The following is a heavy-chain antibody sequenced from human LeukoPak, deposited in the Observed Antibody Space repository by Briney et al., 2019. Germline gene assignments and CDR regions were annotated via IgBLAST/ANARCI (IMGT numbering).Heavy chain of an antibody. V-gene: IGHV5-51*01. D-gene: IGHD2-2*01. J-gene: IGHJ5*02. CDR3: ARLVGYCSSTSCYEEGWVDP. CDR2: IYPGDSDT. CDR1: GYRFTSSW. Sequence: GESLKISCKGSGYRFTSSWIAWVRQMPGKGLEWMGIIYPGDSDTRYSPSFQGQVTMSADKSISTAYLQWSSLRASDTAMYYCARLVGYCSSTSCYEEGWVDPWGQGTLVTVSS.